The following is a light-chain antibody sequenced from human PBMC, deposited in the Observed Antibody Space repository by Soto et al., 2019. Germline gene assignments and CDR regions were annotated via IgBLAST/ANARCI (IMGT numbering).Light chain of an antibody. CDR3: SSFTSRFPSVV. CDR1: ANDVGYYNY. Sequence: QSALTQPTSVSGSPGQAITISCTGTANDVGYYNYISWYQQYPGKAPKLIIYEVTNRPSGVSDRFSGSKSGNTASLTISGLQPEDEADYHCSSFTSRFPSVVFGGGTKVTVL. J-gene: IGLJ2*01. V-gene: IGLV2-14*01. CDR2: EVT.